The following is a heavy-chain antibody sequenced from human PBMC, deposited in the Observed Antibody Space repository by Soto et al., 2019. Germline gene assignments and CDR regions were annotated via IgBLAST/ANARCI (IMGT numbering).Heavy chain of an antibody. Sequence: QVQLVESGGGVVQPGRSLRLSCAASGFTFSSYGMHWVRQAPGKGLEWVAVIWYDGSNKYYADSVKGRFTISRDNSKNTLYLQMNSLRAEDTAVYYCARDVDDFWGGHSRYYYYGMDVWGQGTTVTVSS. CDR3: ARDVDDFWGGHSRYYYYGMDV. V-gene: IGHV3-33*01. D-gene: IGHD3-3*01. J-gene: IGHJ6*02. CDR2: IWYDGSNK. CDR1: GFTFSSYG.